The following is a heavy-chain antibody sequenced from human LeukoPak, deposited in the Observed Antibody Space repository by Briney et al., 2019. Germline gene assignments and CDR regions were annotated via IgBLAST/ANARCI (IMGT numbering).Heavy chain of an antibody. Sequence: GGSLRLSCAASGFNFNNYAMTWVRQAPGKGLEWVSGITGSADSTYYTDSVKGRFSISRDNSKNTLYLQMNSLRAGDTAVYYCARSDGGGCFDYWGQGTLVTVSS. CDR1: GFNFNNYA. J-gene: IGHJ4*02. D-gene: IGHD2-21*01. CDR2: ITGSADST. CDR3: ARSDGGGCFDY. V-gene: IGHV3-23*01.